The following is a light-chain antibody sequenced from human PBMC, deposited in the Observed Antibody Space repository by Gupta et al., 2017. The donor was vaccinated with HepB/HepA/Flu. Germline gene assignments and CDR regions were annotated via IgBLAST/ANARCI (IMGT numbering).Light chain of an antibody. CDR3: QSFDSGLSGLV. J-gene: IGLJ2*01. CDR2: GND. CDR1: RSNIGAGFD. Sequence: QPVLTQPPSVSGAPGQRVTISCTGRRSNIGAGFDVHWYQQLPGTAPKLLVCGNDNRPSGVPDRFSASESGTSASLVITGLLAEDEGDYYCQSFDSGLSGLVFGGGTKLTVL. V-gene: IGLV1-40*01.